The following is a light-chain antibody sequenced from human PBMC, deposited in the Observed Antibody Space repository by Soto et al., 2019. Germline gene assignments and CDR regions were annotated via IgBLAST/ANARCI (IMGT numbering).Light chain of an antibody. CDR1: SSNIGSNT. J-gene: IGLJ3*02. Sequence: QSVLTQPPSSSVTPGQRVTISCSGSSSNIGSNTVNWYQQLPGTAPKLLIFSNNQRPAGVPDRFSGSKSGTSASLAISGLQSEDEAEYYCAAWDDSLNAPVFGGGTKLTVL. CDR2: SNN. V-gene: IGLV1-44*01. CDR3: AAWDDSLNAPV.